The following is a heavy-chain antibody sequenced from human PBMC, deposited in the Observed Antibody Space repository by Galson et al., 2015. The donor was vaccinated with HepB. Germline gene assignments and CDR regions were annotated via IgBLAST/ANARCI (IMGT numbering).Heavy chain of an antibody. CDR1: GYTFTGYY. CDR2: INPNSGGT. Sequence: SVKVSCKASGYTFTGYYMHWVRQAPGQGLEWMGWINPNSGGTNYAQKFQGRVTMTRDTSISTAYMELSRLRSDDTAVYYCARSIPPDFWSGSNFDYWGQGTLVTVSS. V-gene: IGHV1-2*02. J-gene: IGHJ4*02. D-gene: IGHD3-3*01. CDR3: ARSIPPDFWSGSNFDY.